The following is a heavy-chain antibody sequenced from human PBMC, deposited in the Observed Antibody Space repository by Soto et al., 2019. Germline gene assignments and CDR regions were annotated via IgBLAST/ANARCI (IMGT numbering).Heavy chain of an antibody. V-gene: IGHV1-3*01. Sequence: ASVKVSCKASGYTFTSYAMHWVRQAPGQRLEWMGWINAGNGNTKYSQKLQGRVTITRDTSASTAYMELSSLRSEDTAVYYCAAERHDYGDYVDYFDYWGQGTLVTVSS. D-gene: IGHD4-17*01. J-gene: IGHJ4*02. CDR3: AAERHDYGDYVDYFDY. CDR2: INAGNGNT. CDR1: GYTFTSYA.